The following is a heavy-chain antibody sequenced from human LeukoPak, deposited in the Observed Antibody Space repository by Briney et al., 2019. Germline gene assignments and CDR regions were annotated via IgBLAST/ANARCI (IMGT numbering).Heavy chain of an antibody. D-gene: IGHD3-9*01. J-gene: IGHJ4*02. V-gene: IGHV3-48*03. Sequence: GGSLRLSCAASGFTFSNYEMNWVRQAPGKGLEWVSYISSSGSTIYYADSVKGRFTISRDNAKNSLYLQMNSLRAEDTAVYYCARAFYDFLTGYPAYFDYWDQGTLVTVSS. CDR1: GFTFSNYE. CDR3: ARAFYDFLTGYPAYFDY. CDR2: ISSSGSTI.